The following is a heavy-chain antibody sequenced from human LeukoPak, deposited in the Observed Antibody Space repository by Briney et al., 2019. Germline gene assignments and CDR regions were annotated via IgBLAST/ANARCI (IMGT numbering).Heavy chain of an antibody. CDR3: AREGELNTVTPIFDL. CDR2: ICPYNSST. J-gene: IGHJ4*02. Sequence: GASVTVSCNASGYTFTICGFTWVRHGPGQGLELMWWICPYNSSTTNYQKLQGRVTMNTDTPTSTAYMELRSLRSDETAVYYCAREGELNTVTPIFDLWGQGTLVTVSS. D-gene: IGHD4-17*01. V-gene: IGHV1-18*01. CDR1: GYTFTICG.